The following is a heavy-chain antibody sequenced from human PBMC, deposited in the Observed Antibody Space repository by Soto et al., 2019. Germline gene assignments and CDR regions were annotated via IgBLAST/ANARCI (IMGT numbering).Heavy chain of an antibody. D-gene: IGHD3-22*01. J-gene: IGHJ6*02. CDR2: ISNDGTNQ. CDR1: GFTLSGFA. Sequence: GGSLRLSCDASGFTLSGFAMHWVRQAPGQGLEWVAVISNDGTNQYYSESVKGRFTISRDNSKNTLYLQMNDLRAEDTAVYYCAKAYYYDSSGYYDNYYAMDVWGQGTTVTVSS. CDR3: AKAYYYDSSGYYDNYYAMDV. V-gene: IGHV3-30*18.